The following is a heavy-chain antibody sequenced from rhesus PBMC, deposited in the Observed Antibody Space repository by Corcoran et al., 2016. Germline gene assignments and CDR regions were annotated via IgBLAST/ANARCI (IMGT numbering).Heavy chain of an antibody. J-gene: IGHJ4*01. Sequence: QVQLQESGPGVVKPSETLSLTCAVSGGSISGYYLWSWIRQPPGKGLVWICYIYVGSGNTSYNPSRKSRVIISIDPSKNQFSLKLSSVTAADTAVYYCARRTRYNWNDGDYWGQGVLVTVSS. CDR3: ARRTRYNWNDGDY. CDR2: IYVGSGNT. D-gene: IGHD1-7*02. V-gene: IGHV4-122*01. CDR1: GGSISGYYL.